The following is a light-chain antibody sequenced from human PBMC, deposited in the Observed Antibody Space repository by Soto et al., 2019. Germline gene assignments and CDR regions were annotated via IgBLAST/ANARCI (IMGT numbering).Light chain of an antibody. CDR2: LGS. J-gene: IGKJ1*01. V-gene: IGKV2-28*01. CDR1: QSLLHSNGYTY. CDR3: MQAVQTPWT. Sequence: DIVMTQSPLSLPVTPGESASISCRSSQSLLHSNGYTYLDWYLQKPGQSPQLLIYLGSNRASGVPDRFSGSGSGTDFTLKISRVEAEDVGVYYCMQAVQTPWTFGQGTKVEIK.